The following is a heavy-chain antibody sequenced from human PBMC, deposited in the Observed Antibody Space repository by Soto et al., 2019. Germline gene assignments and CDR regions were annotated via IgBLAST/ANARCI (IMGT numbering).Heavy chain of an antibody. CDR3: ARGKDWGEYYFHY. J-gene: IGHJ4*02. CDR2: TYYRSKWYN. CDR1: GDSVSSNSAA. D-gene: IGHD7-27*01. Sequence: SETLSLTCAISGDSVSSNSAAWNWIRQSPSRGLEWLGRTYYRSKWYNDYAVSVKSRITINPDTSKNQFSLQLNSVTPEDTAVYHCARGKDWGEYYFHYWGQGTLATVSS. V-gene: IGHV6-1*01.